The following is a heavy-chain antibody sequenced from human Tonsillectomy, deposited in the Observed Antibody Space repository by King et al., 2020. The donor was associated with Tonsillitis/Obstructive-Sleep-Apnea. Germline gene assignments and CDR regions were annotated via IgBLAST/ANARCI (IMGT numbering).Heavy chain of an antibody. CDR1: GFSLSSSGVG. D-gene: IGHD3-10*01. J-gene: IGHJ5*02. Sequence: TLKESGPTLVKPTQTLTLTCRFSGFSLSSSGVGVGWIRQPPGKALEWLALIYWDDDKRYSPSLKSRLTITKDTSKNQVVLTMTNMDPVDTATYYCVHRYYYGSGRYESIDWFDPWGQGTLVTVSS. CDR3: VHRYYYGSGRYESIDWFDP. CDR2: IYWDDDK. V-gene: IGHV2-5*02.